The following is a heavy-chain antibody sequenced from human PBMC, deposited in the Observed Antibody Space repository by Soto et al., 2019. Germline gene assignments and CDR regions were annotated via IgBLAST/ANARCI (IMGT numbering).Heavy chain of an antibody. CDR3: ARDRRNIVLMVYALDAFDI. V-gene: IGHV3-21*01. CDR2: ISSSSSYI. CDR1: GFTFSSYS. J-gene: IGHJ3*02. Sequence: GGSLRLSCAASGFTFSSYSMNWVRQAPGKGLEWVSSISSSSSYIYYADSVKGRFTISRDNAKNSLYLQMNSLRAEDTAVYYCARDRRNIVLMVYALDAFDIWGQGTMDTVSS. D-gene: IGHD2-8*01.